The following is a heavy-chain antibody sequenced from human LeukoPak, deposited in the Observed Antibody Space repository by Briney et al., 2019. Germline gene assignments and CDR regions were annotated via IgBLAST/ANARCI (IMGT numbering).Heavy chain of an antibody. J-gene: IGHJ5*02. V-gene: IGHV3-49*04. CDR1: GFTFGDYG. Sequence: GGSLRLSCTVSGFTFGDYGMSWVRQAPGQGLEWVGFIRSKASGGTMEYAASVRGRFTISRDDSKSIAYLQMNSLKTEDTAVYYCTRGGSWKGWFDPWGQGTLVTVSS. CDR3: TRGGSWKGWFDP. CDR2: IRSKASGGTM. D-gene: IGHD6-6*01.